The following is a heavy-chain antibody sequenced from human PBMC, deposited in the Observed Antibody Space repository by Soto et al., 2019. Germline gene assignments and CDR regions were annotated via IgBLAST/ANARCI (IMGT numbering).Heavy chain of an antibody. CDR2: ISSSSSTI. V-gene: IGHV3-48*01. CDR3: ARGHTVTYYYYYYMDV. D-gene: IGHD4-17*01. J-gene: IGHJ6*03. CDR1: GFTFSSYS. Sequence: GGSLRLSCAASGFTFSSYSMNWVRQAPGKGLEWVSYISSSSSTIYYADSVKGRFIICRDNAKNSLYLQMNSLRAEDTAVYYGARGHTVTYYYYYYMDVWGKGTTVTVSS.